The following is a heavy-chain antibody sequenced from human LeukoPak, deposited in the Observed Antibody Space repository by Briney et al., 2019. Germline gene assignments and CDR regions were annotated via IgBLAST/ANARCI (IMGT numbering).Heavy chain of an antibody. CDR2: ISGSGGST. CDR3: AKDLYCSSTSCYTAYYYYYYMDV. Sequence: GGSLRLSCAASGFTFSSYAMSWVRQAPGKGLEWVSAISGSGGSTYYADSVKGRCTISRDTSKNQLYLQMNSLSAEDTAVYYCAKDLYCSSTSCYTAYYYYYYMDVWGKGTTVTVSS. D-gene: IGHD2-2*02. J-gene: IGHJ6*03. CDR1: GFTFSSYA. V-gene: IGHV3-23*01.